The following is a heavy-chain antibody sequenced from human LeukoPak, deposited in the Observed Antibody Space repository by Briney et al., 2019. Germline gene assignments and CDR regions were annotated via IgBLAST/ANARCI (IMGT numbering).Heavy chain of an antibody. CDR3: AKDLSVTFGGVIVPLDY. Sequence: PGRSLRLSCAASGFTFSSYGMHWVRQAPGKGLEWVAVISYDGSNKYYADSVKGRFTISRDNSKNTLYLQMNSLRAEDTAVYYCAKDLSVTFGGVIVPLDYWGQGTRVTVSS. V-gene: IGHV3-30*18. CDR1: GFTFSSYG. J-gene: IGHJ4*02. D-gene: IGHD3-16*02. CDR2: ISYDGSNK.